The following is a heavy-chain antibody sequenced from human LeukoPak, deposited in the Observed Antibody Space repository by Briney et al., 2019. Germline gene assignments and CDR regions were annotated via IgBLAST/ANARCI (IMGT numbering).Heavy chain of an antibody. D-gene: IGHD3-22*01. CDR3: ARESYDSSGPDAFDI. V-gene: IGHV4-4*07. CDR2: IYTSGST. CDR1: GGSISSYY. Sequence: TPSETLSLTCTVSGGSISSYYWSWLRQPAGKGLEWVGRIYTSGSTNYNPSLKSRVTMSVDTSKNQFSLKLSSVTAADTAVYYCARESYDSSGPDAFDIWGQGTMVTVSS. J-gene: IGHJ3*02.